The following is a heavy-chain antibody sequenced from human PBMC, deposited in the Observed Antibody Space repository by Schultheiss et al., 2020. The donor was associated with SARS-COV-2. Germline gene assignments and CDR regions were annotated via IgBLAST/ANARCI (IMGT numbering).Heavy chain of an antibody. CDR3: ARAALYYYMDV. CDR2: INHSGST. Sequence: SETLSLTCTVSGGSISSYYWSWIRQPPGKGLEWIGEINHSGSTNYNPSLKSRVTISVDTSKNQFSLKLSSVTAADTAVYYCARAALYYYMDVWGKGTTVTVSS. D-gene: IGHD6-25*01. J-gene: IGHJ6*03. CDR1: GGSISSYY. V-gene: IGHV4-34*01.